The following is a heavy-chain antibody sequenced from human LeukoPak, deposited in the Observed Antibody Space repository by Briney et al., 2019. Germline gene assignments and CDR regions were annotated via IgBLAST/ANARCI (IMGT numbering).Heavy chain of an antibody. D-gene: IGHD3-3*01. J-gene: IGHJ4*02. V-gene: IGHV1-69*05. Sequence: SVKVSCKASGYTFTSYGISWVRQAPGQGLEWMGGIIPIFGTANYAQKFQGRVTITTDESTSTAYMELSSLRSEDTAVYYCASQPYYDFWSGYSYYFDYWGQGTLVTVSS. CDR3: ASQPYYDFWSGYSYYFDY. CDR1: GYTFTSYG. CDR2: IIPIFGTA.